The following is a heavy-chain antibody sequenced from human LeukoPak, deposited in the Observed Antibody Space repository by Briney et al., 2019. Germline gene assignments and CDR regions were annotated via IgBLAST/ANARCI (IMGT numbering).Heavy chain of an antibody. D-gene: IGHD2-2*01. CDR2: INHSGST. CDR3: ARYQLLIGVDY. CDR1: GGSFSGYY. Sequence: SETLSLTCAVYGGSFSGYYWSWIRQPSGKGLEWIGEINHSGSTNYNPSLKSRVTISVDTSKNQFSLKLSSVTAADTAVYYCARYQLLIGVDYWGQGTLVTVSS. J-gene: IGHJ4*02. V-gene: IGHV4-34*01.